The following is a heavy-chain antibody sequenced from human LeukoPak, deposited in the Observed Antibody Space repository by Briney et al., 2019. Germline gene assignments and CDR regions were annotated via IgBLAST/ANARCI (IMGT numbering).Heavy chain of an antibody. J-gene: IGHJ4*02. CDR2: ISTSGNYI. CDR1: GFTFRDYS. Sequence: PGGSLRLSCAASGFTFRDYSMNWVRQAPGKGLEWVSYISTSGNYIYYADSVKGRFTISRDNAKNSLYLQMHSLRAEDTALYYCARGAYNSGGTHESWGQGTLVTVSS. CDR3: ARGAYNSGGTHES. D-gene: IGHD3-22*01. V-gene: IGHV3-21*01.